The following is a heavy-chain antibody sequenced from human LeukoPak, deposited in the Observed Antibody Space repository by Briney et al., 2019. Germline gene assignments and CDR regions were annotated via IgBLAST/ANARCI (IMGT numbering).Heavy chain of an antibody. J-gene: IGHJ4*02. CDR1: GFTFSSYG. V-gene: IGHV3-33*01. D-gene: IGHD3-22*01. Sequence: GGSLRLSCAASGFTFSSYGMHWVRQAPGKGLEWVAVIWYDGSNQYYADSVKGRFTISRDNSKNTLYLQMNSLRAEDTAVYYCARDYYDSSGYYLFDYWGQGTLVTVSS. CDR2: IWYDGSNQ. CDR3: ARDYYDSSGYYLFDY.